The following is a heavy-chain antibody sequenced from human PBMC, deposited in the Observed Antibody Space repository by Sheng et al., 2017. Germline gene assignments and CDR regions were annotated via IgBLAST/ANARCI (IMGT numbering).Heavy chain of an antibody. CDR2: ITASGST. V-gene: IGHV3-23*04. Sequence: EVQLVESGGGLVQPGGSLRLSCTASGFTFSTHAMIWVRQAPGKGLEWVSGITASGSTDYVDSVKGRFTISRDNSKNTLYLQMNSLRAEDTAVYYCAKYWDVGPWGLGTLVTVFS. CDR3: AKYWDVGP. J-gene: IGHJ5*02. CDR1: GFTFSTHA. D-gene: IGHD1-26*01.